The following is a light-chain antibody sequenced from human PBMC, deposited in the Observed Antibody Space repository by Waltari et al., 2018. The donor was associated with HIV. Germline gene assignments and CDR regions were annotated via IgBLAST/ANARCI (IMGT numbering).Light chain of an antibody. J-gene: IGKJ2*01. CDR2: DVS. CDR1: QSVTGTY. Sequence: EIVLTQSPGTLSLFPGDRVTLSCKASQSVTGTYLAWYHQSPGQAPRLLMFDVSARATDIPDRFSASGSVTDFTLNISRVEPEDFGLYYCQQYASTPYTFGQGTKLEI. V-gene: IGKV3-20*01. CDR3: QQYASTPYT.